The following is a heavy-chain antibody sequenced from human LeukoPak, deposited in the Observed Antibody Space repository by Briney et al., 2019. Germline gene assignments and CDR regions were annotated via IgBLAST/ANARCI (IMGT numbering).Heavy chain of an antibody. V-gene: IGHV3-23*01. CDR1: GFTFSTFA. CDR2: ISGSGDST. CDR3: AKDRDYGASGYYFDY. D-gene: IGHD4-17*01. Sequence: GGSLRLSCTASGFTFSTFAMSWVRQAPGKGLEWVSGISGSGDSTFYADSVKGRFTISRDNSKNTLYLQMNSLRAEDTAVYYCAKDRDYGASGYYFDYWGQGTLVTVSS. J-gene: IGHJ4*02.